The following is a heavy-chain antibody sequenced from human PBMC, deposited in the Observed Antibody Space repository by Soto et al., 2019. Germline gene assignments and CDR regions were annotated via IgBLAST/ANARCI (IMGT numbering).Heavy chain of an antibody. V-gene: IGHV4-34*01. CDR1: GGSFSGYY. D-gene: IGHD6-19*01. Sequence: QVQLQQWGAGLLKPSETLSLTCAVYGGSFSGYYWSWIRQPPGKGLEWIGEINHSGSTNYNPSLKSRVTISVDTSKNQFSLQLSSVTAADTAVYYCARGRQWLVPYFDYWGQGTLVTVSS. CDR3: ARGRQWLVPYFDY. CDR2: INHSGST. J-gene: IGHJ4*02.